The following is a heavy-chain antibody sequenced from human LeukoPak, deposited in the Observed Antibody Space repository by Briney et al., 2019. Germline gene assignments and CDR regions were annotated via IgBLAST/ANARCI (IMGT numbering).Heavy chain of an antibody. CDR1: GGSFGGYY. J-gene: IGHJ4*02. D-gene: IGHD6-6*01. CDR2: INHSGST. Sequence: SETLSLTCAVYGGSFGGYYWSWIRQPPGKGLEWIGEINHSGSTNYNPSLKSRVTISVDTSKNQFSLKLSSVTAADTAVYYCARVNIAARYCDYWGQGTLVTVSS. V-gene: IGHV4-34*01. CDR3: ARVNIAARYCDY.